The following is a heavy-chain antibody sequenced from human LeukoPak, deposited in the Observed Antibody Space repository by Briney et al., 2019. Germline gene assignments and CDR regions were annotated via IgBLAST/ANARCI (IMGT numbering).Heavy chain of an antibody. V-gene: IGHV1-18*01. CDR3: ARGTMVRGVSPFDY. CDR2: ISAYNGNT. D-gene: IGHD3-10*01. Sequence: GASVKVSCKASGYTFTSYDINWVRQAPGQGLEWMGWISAYNGNTNYAQKLQGRVTMTTDTSTSTAYMELRSLRSDDTAVYYCARGTMVRGVSPFDYWGQGTLVTVSS. J-gene: IGHJ4*02. CDR1: GYTFTSYD.